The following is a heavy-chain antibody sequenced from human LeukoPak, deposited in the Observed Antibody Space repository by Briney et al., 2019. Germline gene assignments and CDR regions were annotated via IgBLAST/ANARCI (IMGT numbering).Heavy chain of an antibody. J-gene: IGHJ6*03. Sequence: SESLSLTCTVSGGSISSYYWSWIRQPPGKGLEWIGYIYYSGSTNYNPSLKSRVTISVDTSKNQFSLKLTSVTAADTAVYHCARAPAGPPYYYMDVWGKGTTVTVS. CDR3: ARAPAGPPYYYMDV. V-gene: IGHV4-59*01. CDR2: IYYSGST. CDR1: GGSISSYY.